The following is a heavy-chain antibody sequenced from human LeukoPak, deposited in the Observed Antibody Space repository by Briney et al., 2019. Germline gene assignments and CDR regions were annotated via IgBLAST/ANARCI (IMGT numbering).Heavy chain of an antibody. V-gene: IGHV3-74*01. CDR2: IDSDGRSRTSP. CDR1: GFTFSSYW. D-gene: IGHD2-21*01. Sequence: GGSLRLSCAAAGFTFSSYWMHWVRQVPGKGLQWVARIDSDGRSRTSPSYAESVKGRFTISRDSAQNTLYLQMNSLRAEDTAVYYCVRDVWGDRDSFFDSWGQGTPVTVSS. J-gene: IGHJ4*02. CDR3: VRDVWGDRDSFFDS.